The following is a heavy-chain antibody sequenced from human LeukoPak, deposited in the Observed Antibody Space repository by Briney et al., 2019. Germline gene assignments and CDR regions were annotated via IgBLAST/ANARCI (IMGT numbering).Heavy chain of an antibody. V-gene: IGHV5-51*01. CDR2: IYPGDSDT. D-gene: IGHD3-16*01. J-gene: IGHJ4*02. CDR3: ARVLTGGSRFSDY. Sequence: GESLKISCKGSGYTFTSYWIAWVRQLPGRGLEWMGIIYPGDSDTRYSPFFQGQVTISADKSISTAYLQWSSLKTSDTAMYYCARVLTGGSRFSDYWGQGTLVTVSS. CDR1: GYTFTSYW.